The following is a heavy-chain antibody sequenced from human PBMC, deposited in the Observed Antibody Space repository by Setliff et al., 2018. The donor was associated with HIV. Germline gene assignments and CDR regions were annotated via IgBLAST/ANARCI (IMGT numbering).Heavy chain of an antibody. Sequence: PSETLSLTCTVSGGSINSGGYYWSWIRQHPGKGLDWIGYIYYTGSTSYNPSFRSRVTISVDTSKNQFSLMLDSVTAADTAVYYCARNSQKGIQPLLLASWGPGTLVTVSS. V-gene: IGHV4-61*08. D-gene: IGHD1-1*01. CDR2: IYYTGST. J-gene: IGHJ4*02. CDR1: GGSINSGGYY. CDR3: ARNSQKGIQPLLLAS.